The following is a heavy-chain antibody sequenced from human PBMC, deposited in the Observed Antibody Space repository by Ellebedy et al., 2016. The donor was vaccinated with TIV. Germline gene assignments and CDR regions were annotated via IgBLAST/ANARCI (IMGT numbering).Heavy chain of an antibody. CDR3: AGRGYGSGRYNWFDP. J-gene: IGHJ5*02. CDR1: GGSFSEYH. D-gene: IGHD3-10*01. V-gene: IGHV4-34*01. CDR2: INHSGSA. Sequence: SETLSLTXAVYGGSFSEYHWSWIRQFPGKGLEWIGEINHSGSANYSPSLKSRVTISVDTSKSQFSLKVTSVTAADTAVYFCAGRGYGSGRYNWFDPWGQGTLVTVSS.